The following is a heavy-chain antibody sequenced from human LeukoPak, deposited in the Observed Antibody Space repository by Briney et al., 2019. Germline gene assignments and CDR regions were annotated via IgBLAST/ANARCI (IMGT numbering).Heavy chain of an antibody. J-gene: IGHJ3*02. CDR1: GGSISSYY. V-gene: IGHV4-59*01. D-gene: IGHD5-18*01. CDR3: ARDRPGGYSYALSAFDI. Sequence: PSETLSLTCTVSGGSISSYYWSWIREPPGKGLAWIGYIYYSGSTNYNPSLKSRVTISVDTSKNQFSLRLSSVTAADTAVYYCARDRPGGYSYALSAFDICGQGTLVTVSS. CDR2: IYYSGST.